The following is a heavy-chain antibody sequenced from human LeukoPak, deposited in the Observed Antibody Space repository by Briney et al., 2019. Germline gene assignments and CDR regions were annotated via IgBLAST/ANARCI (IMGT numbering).Heavy chain of an antibody. CDR3: ATDSSSRYSILHS. Sequence: ASVKVSCKVSGYTLTELSMHWVRQAPGKGLEWMGGFDPEDGETIYAQKFQGRVTMTEDTSTDTAYMELGSLRSEDTAVYYCATDSSSRYSILHSWGQGTLVTVSS. CDR2: FDPEDGET. J-gene: IGHJ5*02. V-gene: IGHV1-24*01. D-gene: IGHD6-13*01. CDR1: GYTLTELS.